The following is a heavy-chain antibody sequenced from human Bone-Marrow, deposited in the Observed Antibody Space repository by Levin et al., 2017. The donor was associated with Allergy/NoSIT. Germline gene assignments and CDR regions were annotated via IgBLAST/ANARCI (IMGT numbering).Heavy chain of an antibody. CDR1: GGSISSYY. CDR3: AREIKDWFDP. CDR2: IYYSGST. J-gene: IGHJ5*02. V-gene: IGHV4-59*01. Sequence: GSLRLSCTVSGGSISSYYWSWIRQPPGKGLEWIGYIYYSGSTNYNPSLKSRVTISVDTSKNQFSLKLSSVTAADTAVYYCAREIKDWFDPWGQGTLVTVSS.